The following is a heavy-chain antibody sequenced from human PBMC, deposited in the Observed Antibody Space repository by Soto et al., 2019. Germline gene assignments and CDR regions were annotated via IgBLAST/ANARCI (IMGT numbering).Heavy chain of an antibody. D-gene: IGHD1-26*01. V-gene: IGHV1-18*01. Sequence: QVQLVQSGAEVKKPGASVKVSCKATGYTFTDYGISWVRQAPGQGLEWMGWISTYNGDTNYAQNLQGRVTMTTDTSTSTAYMELRSLRSDDTAVYYCARAIAVGATRGFWSQGTLVTVSS. CDR1: GYTFTDYG. CDR3: ARAIAVGATRGF. J-gene: IGHJ4*02. CDR2: ISTYNGDT.